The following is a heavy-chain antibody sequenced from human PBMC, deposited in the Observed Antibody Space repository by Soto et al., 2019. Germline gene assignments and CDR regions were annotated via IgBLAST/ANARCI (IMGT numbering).Heavy chain of an antibody. CDR1: GSSISSSGYY. CDR2: MYYNVGT. Sequence: SETLSLTCIVSGSSISSSGYYWGWIRQPPGKGLEWIASMYYNVGTYYNPSLKSRVTISVDTSANQFSLKLSSVTAADTAVYYCARLPSRHWVEYWGQGTLVTVSS. J-gene: IGHJ4*02. CDR3: ARLPSRHWVEY. D-gene: IGHD3-16*01. V-gene: IGHV4-39*01.